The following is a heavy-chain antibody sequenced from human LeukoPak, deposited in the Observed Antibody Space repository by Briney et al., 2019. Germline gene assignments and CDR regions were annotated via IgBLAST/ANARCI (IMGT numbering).Heavy chain of an antibody. Sequence: GGSLRLSCAASGFTFSSYWMHWVRQAPGKGLVWVSRINSDGSSTSYADSVKGRFTISRDNAKNTLYLQMNSLRAEDTAVYYCARARSPGYYDSSGPPTYWGQGTLVTVSS. V-gene: IGHV3-74*01. J-gene: IGHJ4*02. CDR1: GFTFSSYW. CDR2: INSDGSST. CDR3: ARARSPGYYDSSGPPTY. D-gene: IGHD3-22*01.